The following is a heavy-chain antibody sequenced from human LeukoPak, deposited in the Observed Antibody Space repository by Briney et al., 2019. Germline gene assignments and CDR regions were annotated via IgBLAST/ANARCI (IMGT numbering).Heavy chain of an antibody. CDR3: ARDLLSGDSGDY. CDR2: INPNSGGT. J-gene: IGHJ4*02. D-gene: IGHD5-18*01. CDR1: GYTFTDYY. Sequence: GASVKVSCKASGYTFTDYYMHWVRQAPGQGLEWMGWINPNSGGTNYAQKFQGRVTMTRDTSIRTAYMELSRLRSDDTAVYYCARDLLSGDSGDYWGQGTLVTVSS. V-gene: IGHV1-2*02.